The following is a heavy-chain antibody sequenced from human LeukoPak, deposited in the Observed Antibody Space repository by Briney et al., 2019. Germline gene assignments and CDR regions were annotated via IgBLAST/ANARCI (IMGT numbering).Heavy chain of an antibody. CDR2: IGRSGGRT. J-gene: IGHJ6*03. Sequence: GGSLSLAWEVSGLTLNNYATRWVRQSSGKGLGWVSWIGRSGGRTYYADSVKGRFTIARHHYKNTLYVQMNSLRAEDTAVYYCAKDGGQYCSRASCYRTEGDYYYYYYMDVWGKGTTVTVSS. CDR3: AKDGGQYCSRASCYRTEGDYYYYYYMDV. V-gene: IGHV3-23*01. D-gene: IGHD2-2*02. CDR1: GLTLNNYA.